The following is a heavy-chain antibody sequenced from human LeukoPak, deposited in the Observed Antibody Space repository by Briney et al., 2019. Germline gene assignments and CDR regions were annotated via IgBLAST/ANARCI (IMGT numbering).Heavy chain of an antibody. CDR2: ISYDGSNK. D-gene: IGHD1-26*01. CDR1: GFTFSSYA. J-gene: IGHJ4*02. Sequence: PGGSLRLSCAASGFTFSSYAMHWVRQAPGKGLEWVAVISYDGSNKYYADSVKGRFTISRDNSKNTLYLQMNSLRAEDTAVYYCAKDRGGSYYVLGYWGQGTLVTVSS. CDR3: AKDRGGSYYVLGY. V-gene: IGHV3-30*04.